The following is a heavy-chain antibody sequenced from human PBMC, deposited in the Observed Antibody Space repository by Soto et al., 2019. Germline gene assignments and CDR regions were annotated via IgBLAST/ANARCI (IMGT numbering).Heavy chain of an antibody. J-gene: IGHJ4*02. Sequence: QVQLVESGGGLVKPGGSLRLSCAASGFTFSDYYMSWIRQAPGKGLEWLSYISISGGTIYYADSVKGRSSIPRDNAKNSLYLQLSSLRAEDTAVYFCARERARVFDSWGQGTLVTVSS. V-gene: IGHV3-11*01. CDR1: GFTFSDYY. CDR2: ISISGGTI. CDR3: ARERARVFDS.